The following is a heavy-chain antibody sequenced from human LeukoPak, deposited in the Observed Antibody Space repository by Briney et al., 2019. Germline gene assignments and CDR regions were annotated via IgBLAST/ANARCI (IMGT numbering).Heavy chain of an antibody. V-gene: IGHV1-69*05. Sequence: ASVKVSCKASGGTFSSYAISWVRQAPGQGLEWMGGIIPIFGTANYAQKFQGRVTITTDESTSTAYMELSSLRSEDTAVYYCATLTPWSGDDGGDLDYWGQGNLVTVSS. J-gene: IGHJ4*02. D-gene: IGHD3-3*01. CDR2: IIPIFGTA. CDR1: GGTFSSYA. CDR3: ATLTPWSGDDGGDLDY.